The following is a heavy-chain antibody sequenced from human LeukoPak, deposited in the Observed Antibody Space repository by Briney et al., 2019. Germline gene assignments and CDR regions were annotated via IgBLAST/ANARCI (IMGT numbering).Heavy chain of an antibody. J-gene: IGHJ6*03. D-gene: IGHD3-22*01. Sequence: PGGSLRLSCAASGFTFSSYGMSWVRQAPGKGLEWVSAISGSGGSTYYADSVKGRFTISRDNSKNSLYLQMNSLRAEDTAVYYCARVRVFRGYMDVWGKGTTVTVSS. V-gene: IGHV3-23*01. CDR1: GFTFSSYG. CDR2: ISGSGGST. CDR3: ARVRVFRGYMDV.